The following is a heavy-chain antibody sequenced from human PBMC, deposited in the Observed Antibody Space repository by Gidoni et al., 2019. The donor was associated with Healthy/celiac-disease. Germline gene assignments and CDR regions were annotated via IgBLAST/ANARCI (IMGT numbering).Heavy chain of an antibody. D-gene: IGHD3-3*01. CDR2: ISGSGGSQ. V-gene: IGHV3-23*01. CDR3: AKGSSGYYTYYYYMDV. CDR1: GLPFRRCA. Sequence: EVQLLESGGGLVQPGGSLRRSGPAPGLPFRRCAISWVRQAPGKGLEWVSAISGSGGSQYYADSVKGRFTISRDNSKNTLYLQMNSLRAEDTAVYYCAKGSSGYYTYYYYMDVWGKGTTVTVSS. J-gene: IGHJ6*03.